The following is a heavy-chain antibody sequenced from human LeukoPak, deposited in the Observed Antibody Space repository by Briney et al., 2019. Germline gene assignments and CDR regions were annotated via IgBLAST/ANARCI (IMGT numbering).Heavy chain of an antibody. CDR1: GLTVSSNY. J-gene: IGHJ4*02. CDR2: IYSGGST. D-gene: IGHD5-12*01. CDR3: ARVREWLRVFDY. Sequence: GGSLRLSCAASGLTVSSNYMSWVRQAPGKGLEWVSVIYSGGSTYYADSVKGRFTISRDNSKNTLYLQMNSLRAEDTAVYYCARVREWLRVFDYWGQGTLVTVSS. V-gene: IGHV3-66*01.